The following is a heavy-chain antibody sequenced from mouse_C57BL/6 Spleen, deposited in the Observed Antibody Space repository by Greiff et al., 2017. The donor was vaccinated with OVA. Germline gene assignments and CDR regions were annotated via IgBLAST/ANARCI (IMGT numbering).Heavy chain of an antibody. V-gene: IGHV1-15*01. CDR1: GYTFTDYE. CDR2: IDPETGGT. D-gene: IGHD2-5*01. Sequence: QVQLQQSGAELVRPGASVTLSCKASGYTFTDYEMHWVKQTPVHGLEWIGAIDPETGGTAYNQKFKGKAILTADKSSSTAYMELRSLTSEDSAVYYCTREGGGYSNYLFAYWGQGTLVTVSA. J-gene: IGHJ3*01. CDR3: TREGGGYSNYLFAY.